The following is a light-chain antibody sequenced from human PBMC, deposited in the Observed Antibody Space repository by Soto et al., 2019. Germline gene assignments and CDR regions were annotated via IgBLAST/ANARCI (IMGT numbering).Light chain of an antibody. CDR1: QSVSRF. CDR3: QHRSSWPLT. Sequence: EIVLTQSPATLSLSPGERATLSCRASQSVSRFLAWYRQRPGQAPRLLIYDASSMATGIPARFSGSGSGTDFTLTISSLEPEDFAVYYCQHRSSWPLTFGGGTKVEIK. V-gene: IGKV3-11*01. CDR2: DAS. J-gene: IGKJ4*01.